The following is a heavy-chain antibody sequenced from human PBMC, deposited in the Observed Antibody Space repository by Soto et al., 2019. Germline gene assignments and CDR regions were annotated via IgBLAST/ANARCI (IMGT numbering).Heavy chain of an antibody. CDR2: ISSSGDSM. J-gene: IGHJ4*02. Sequence: PGGSLRLSCAASGFTFSDSYMSWIRQAPGKGLEWVSYISSSGDSMFYADSVKGRFTISRDNAKNSVFLQMNSLRAEDTAVYYCVRDRGGWLVYWGQGTLVTVS. CDR1: GFTFSDSY. CDR3: VRDRGGWLVY. D-gene: IGHD6-19*01. V-gene: IGHV3-11*01.